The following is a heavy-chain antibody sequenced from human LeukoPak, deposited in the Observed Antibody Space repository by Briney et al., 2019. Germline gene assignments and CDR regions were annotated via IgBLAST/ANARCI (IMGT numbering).Heavy chain of an antibody. CDR1: GFTFSNYA. J-gene: IGHJ4*02. Sequence: GGSLRLSCATSGFTFSNYAMTWVRQAPGKGLERVSNINDSGDNTYYADSVKGRFTISRDNSKNTLYLQMNSLRAEDTAVYYCARDGLWGQGTLVTVSS. V-gene: IGHV3-23*01. CDR3: ARDGL. CDR2: INDSGDNT.